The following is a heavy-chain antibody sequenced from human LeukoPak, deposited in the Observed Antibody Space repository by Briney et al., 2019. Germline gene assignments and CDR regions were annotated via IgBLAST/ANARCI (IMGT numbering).Heavy chain of an antibody. Sequence: ASVKVSCKVSGYTLTELSMHWVRQAPGKGLEWMGGFDPEDGETIYAQKFQGRVTMTEDTSTDTAYMELSSLRSEDTAVYYCARDRYIVVVPAAAELYYYYGMDVWGQGTTVTVSS. CDR3: ARDRYIVVVPAAAELYYYYGMDV. J-gene: IGHJ6*02. D-gene: IGHD2-2*01. CDR2: FDPEDGET. CDR1: GYTLTELS. V-gene: IGHV1-24*01.